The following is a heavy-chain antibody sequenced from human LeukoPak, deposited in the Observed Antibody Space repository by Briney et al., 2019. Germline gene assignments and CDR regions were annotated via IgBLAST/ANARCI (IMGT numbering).Heavy chain of an antibody. D-gene: IGHD4-11*01. J-gene: IGHJ3*02. CDR3: ARDREGTTVTHGAFEI. CDR1: GFTVSSNY. V-gene: IGHV3-53*01. CDR2: IYSGGST. Sequence: GGSLRLSCAASGFTVSSNYMSWVRQAPGKGLEWVSVIYSGGSTYYADSVKGRFTISRDNSKNTLYLQMNSLRAEDTAVYYCARDREGTTVTHGAFEIWGQETLVTVSS.